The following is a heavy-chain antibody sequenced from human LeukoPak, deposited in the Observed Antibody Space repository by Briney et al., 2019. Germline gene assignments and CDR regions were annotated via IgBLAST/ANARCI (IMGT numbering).Heavy chain of an antibody. Sequence: SETLSLTCAVYGGSFSGYYWSWIRQPPGRGLEWIGEINHSGSTNYNPSLKSRVTISVDTSKNQFSLKLSSVTAADTAVYYCARVFYRSSGSYYNVRDAFDIWGQGTMVTVSS. CDR2: INHSGST. CDR1: GGSFSGYY. CDR3: ARVFYRSSGSYYNVRDAFDI. V-gene: IGHV4-34*01. J-gene: IGHJ3*02. D-gene: IGHD3-10*01.